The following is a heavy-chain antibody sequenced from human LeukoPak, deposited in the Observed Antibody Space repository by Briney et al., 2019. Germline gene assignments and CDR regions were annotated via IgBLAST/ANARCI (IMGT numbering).Heavy chain of an antibody. CDR2: IYHSGST. CDR1: GGSISSFY. Sequence: SETLSLTCTVSGGSISSFYWSWIRQPPGKGPEWIGYIYHSGSTNYNPSLKSRVTISVDTSNNQFSLKLSSVTAADTAVYYCARGLINFDYWGQGTLVTVSS. J-gene: IGHJ4*02. D-gene: IGHD3-16*01. V-gene: IGHV4-59*01. CDR3: ARGLINFDY.